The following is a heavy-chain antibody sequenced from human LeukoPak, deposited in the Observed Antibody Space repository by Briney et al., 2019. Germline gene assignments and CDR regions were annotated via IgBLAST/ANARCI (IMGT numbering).Heavy chain of an antibody. CDR1: GGSISSYY. V-gene: IGHV4-59*01. CDR3: ARDDDMTGYWYFDL. Sequence: KSSETLSLTCTVSGGSISSYYWSWIRQPPGKGLEWIGYIYYSGSTNYNPSLKSRLTISVDTSKNQFSLKLSSVTAADTAVYYCARDDDMTGYWYFDLWGRGTLVTVSS. J-gene: IGHJ2*01. CDR2: IYYSGST. D-gene: IGHD3-9*01.